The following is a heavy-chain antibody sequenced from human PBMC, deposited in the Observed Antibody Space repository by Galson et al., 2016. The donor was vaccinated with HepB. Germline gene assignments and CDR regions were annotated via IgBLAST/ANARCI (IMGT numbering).Heavy chain of an antibody. J-gene: IGHJ4*02. CDR2: IRTNADGGTT. Sequence: SLRLSCASSGITFGNFIMSWVRQAPGQGLEWVALIRTNADGGTTEYAASVKGRFSIPRDDSKSTAYLQMNRLKSEDTAVYYCSVGHSSGYGGRGTVVTVSS. V-gene: IGHV3-49*04. CDR3: SVGHSSGY. CDR1: GITFGNFI. D-gene: IGHD2-2*01.